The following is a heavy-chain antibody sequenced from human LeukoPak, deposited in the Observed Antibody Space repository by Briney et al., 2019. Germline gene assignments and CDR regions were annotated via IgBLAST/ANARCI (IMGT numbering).Heavy chain of an antibody. J-gene: IGHJ6*03. D-gene: IGHD6-13*01. CDR2: ISAYNGNT. CDR1: GYTFTSYG. Sequence: GASVKVSCKASGYTFTSYGISWVRQAPGQGLEWMGWISAYNGNTNYAQKLQGRVTMTTDTSTSTAYMELRSLRSDDTAVYYCARGRAAADPLVDYYYYMDVWGKGTTVTISS. V-gene: IGHV1-18*01. CDR3: ARGRAAADPLVDYYYYMDV.